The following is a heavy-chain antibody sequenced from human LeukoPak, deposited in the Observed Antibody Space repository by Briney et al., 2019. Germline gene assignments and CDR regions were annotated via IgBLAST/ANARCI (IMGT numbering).Heavy chain of an antibody. CDR1: GFTFSSYA. V-gene: IGHV3-30-3*01. CDR2: ISYDGSNK. D-gene: IGHD4-17*01. CDR3: ARDYGDYVFYYYYYGMDV. Sequence: PGGSLRLSCAASGFTFSSYAMHWVRQAPGKGLEWVAVISYDGSNKYYADSVKGRFTISRDNSKNTLYLQVNSLRAEDTAVYYCARDYGDYVFYYYYYGMDVWGQGTTVTVSS. J-gene: IGHJ6*02.